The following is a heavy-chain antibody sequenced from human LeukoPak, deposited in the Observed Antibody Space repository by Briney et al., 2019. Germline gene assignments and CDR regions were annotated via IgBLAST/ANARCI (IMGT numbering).Heavy chain of an antibody. V-gene: IGHV1-2*02. D-gene: IGHD1-26*01. J-gene: IGHJ6*03. CDR2: INPNSGGT. CDR1: GYTFTGYY. Sequence: GVSVKVSCKASGYTFTGYYMHWVRQAPGQGLEWMGWINPNSGGTNYAQKFQGRVTMTRDTSISTAYMELSRLRSDDTAVYYCASVSREGYYYYYYMDVWGKGTTVTVSS. CDR3: ASVSREGYYYYYYMDV.